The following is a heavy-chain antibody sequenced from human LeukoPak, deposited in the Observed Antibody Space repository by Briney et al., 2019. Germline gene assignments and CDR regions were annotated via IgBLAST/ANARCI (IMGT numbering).Heavy chain of an antibody. CDR2: ISYEGRTM. V-gene: IGHV3-30*18. J-gene: IGHJ4*02. Sequence: GGSLRLSCAGAGFTFSNYGMHWLRQAPGKGLEWLAVISYEGRTMYYADSVKGRFTISRDNSRNTLFLQMNSLNPDDTAVYYCAKEGTAQISTWYDNWGQGTLVTVSS. D-gene: IGHD2-2*01. CDR1: GFTFSNYG. CDR3: AKEGTAQISTWYDN.